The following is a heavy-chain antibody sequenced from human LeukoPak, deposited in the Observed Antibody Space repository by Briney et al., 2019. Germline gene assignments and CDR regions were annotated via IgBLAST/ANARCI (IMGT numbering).Heavy chain of an antibody. V-gene: IGHV4-39*07. D-gene: IGHD3-10*01. CDR1: GGSINSGDYY. CDR3: ARARLWFGDLGYFDS. J-gene: IGHJ4*02. Sequence: TSETLSLTCTVSGGSINSGDYYWSWIRQPPGKGLEWIGTIYYSGRTYSNPSLKSRVTISMDTSKNQFSLKLSSVTAADTAVVYCARARLWFGDLGYFDSWGQGTLVTVSS. CDR2: IYYSGRT.